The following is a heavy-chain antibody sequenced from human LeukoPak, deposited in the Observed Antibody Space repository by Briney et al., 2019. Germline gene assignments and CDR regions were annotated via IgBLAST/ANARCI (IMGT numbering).Heavy chain of an antibody. V-gene: IGHV4-30-2*01. CDR3: ASVTDSSNAFDI. CDR1: GGSISSGGYS. CDR2: IYHSGST. J-gene: IGHJ3*02. Sequence: SETLSLTCAVSGGSISSGGYSWSWIRQPPGKGLEWIGYIYHSGSTYYNPSLKSRVTISVDRSKNQFSLKLSSVTAADTAVYYCASVTDSSNAFDIWGQGTMVTVSS. D-gene: IGHD3-22*01.